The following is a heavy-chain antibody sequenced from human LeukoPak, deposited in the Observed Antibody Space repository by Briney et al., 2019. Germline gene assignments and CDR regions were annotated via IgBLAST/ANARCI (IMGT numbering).Heavy chain of an antibody. CDR3: AKSKGYGLIDI. D-gene: IGHD2/OR15-2a*01. V-gene: IGHV4-39*07. CDR1: SGSISTSNYY. Sequence: SETLSLTCTVSSGSISTSNYYWGWVRQPPGKALEWIGNIFYGGSTYYSPSLKSRVTISLDTSRNQFSLKLNSVTAADTAVYYCAKSKGYGLIDIWGQGTMVTVSS. J-gene: IGHJ3*02. CDR2: IFYGGST.